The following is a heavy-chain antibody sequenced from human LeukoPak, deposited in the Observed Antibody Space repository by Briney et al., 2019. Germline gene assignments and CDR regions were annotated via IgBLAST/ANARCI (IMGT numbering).Heavy chain of an antibody. CDR3: ARSDIVVVVDPNWFDP. J-gene: IGHJ5*02. Sequence: SETLSLTCTVSNGSISSYYWSWIRQPAGKGLEWIGRIYTSGSTNYSPSLKSRVTISVDTSKNQFSLKLSSVTAADTAVYYCARSDIVVVVDPNWFDPWGQGTLVTVSS. D-gene: IGHD2-15*01. CDR1: NGSISSYY. CDR2: IYTSGST. V-gene: IGHV4-4*07.